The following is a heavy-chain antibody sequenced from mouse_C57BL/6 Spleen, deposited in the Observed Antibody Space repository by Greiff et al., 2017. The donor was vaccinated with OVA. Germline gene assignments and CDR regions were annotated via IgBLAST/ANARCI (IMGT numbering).Heavy chain of an antibody. CDR1: GYTFTDYY. CDR2: INPNNGGT. J-gene: IGHJ1*03. Sequence: EVQLQQSGPELVKPGASVKISCKASGYTFTDYYMNWVKQSHGKSLEWIGDINPNNGGTSYNQKFKGKATLTVDKSSSTAYMELRSLTSEDSAVXYCARGGGKGYFDVRGTGATVHVSS. CDR3: ARGGGKGYFDV. V-gene: IGHV1-26*01.